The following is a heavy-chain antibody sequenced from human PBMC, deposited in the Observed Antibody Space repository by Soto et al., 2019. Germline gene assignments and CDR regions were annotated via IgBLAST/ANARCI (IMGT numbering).Heavy chain of an antibody. CDR2: ISSSSSYI. Sequence: EVQLVESGGGLVKPGGSLRLSSAASGFTFSSYSMNWVRQAPGKGLEWVSSISSSSSYIYYADSVKGRFTISRDNAKNSLYLQMNSLRAEDTAVYYCARYPSGWYSHPQYYFDYWGQGTLVTVSS. CDR3: ARYPSGWYSHPQYYFDY. D-gene: IGHD6-19*01. J-gene: IGHJ4*02. V-gene: IGHV3-21*01. CDR1: GFTFSSYS.